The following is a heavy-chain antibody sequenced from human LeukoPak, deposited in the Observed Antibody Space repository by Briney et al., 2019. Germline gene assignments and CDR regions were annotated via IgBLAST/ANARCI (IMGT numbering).Heavy chain of an antibody. V-gene: IGHV3-23*01. J-gene: IGHJ4*02. CDR1: GFTFSSYA. D-gene: IGHD1-26*01. CDR3: AKDRNGIGIVGATTSDY. CDR2: ISGSGGST. Sequence: GGSLRLSCAASGFTFSSYAMSWVRQAPGKGLEWVSAISGSGGSTYYADSVKGRFTISRDNSKNTLYLQMNSLRAEDTAVYYCAKDRNGIGIVGATTSDYWGQGTLVTVSS.